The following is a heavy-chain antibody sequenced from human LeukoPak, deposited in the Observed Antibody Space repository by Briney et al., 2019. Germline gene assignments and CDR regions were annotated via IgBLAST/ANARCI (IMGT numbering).Heavy chain of an antibody. J-gene: IGHJ4*02. Sequence: ASVKVSCKASGYTFTSYGISWVRQAPGQGLEWMGWINPNSGGTNYAQKFQGRVTMTRDTSISTAYMELSRLRSDDTAVYYCARASWGFDYWGQGTLVTVSS. CDR3: ARASWGFDY. V-gene: IGHV1-2*02. CDR1: GYTFTSYG. D-gene: IGHD6-13*01. CDR2: INPNSGGT.